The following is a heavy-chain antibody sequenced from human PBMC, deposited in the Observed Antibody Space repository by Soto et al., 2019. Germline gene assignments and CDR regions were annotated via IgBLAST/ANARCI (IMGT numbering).Heavy chain of an antibody. V-gene: IGHV3-30*02. D-gene: IGHD3-22*01. Sequence: GGSLRLSCSASGFTFSTYVMHWVRQAPGKGLERVAVIGYSGSTIYYADSVRGRFTISRDNAKNTQYLQMSSLRADDTAVYYCVKGEYYYDSSGYYPFDYWGQGTLVTVSS. CDR1: GFTFSTYV. CDR2: IGYSGSTI. J-gene: IGHJ4*02. CDR3: VKGEYYYDSSGYYPFDY.